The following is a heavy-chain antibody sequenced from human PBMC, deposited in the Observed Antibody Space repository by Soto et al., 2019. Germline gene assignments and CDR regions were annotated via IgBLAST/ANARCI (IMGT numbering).Heavy chain of an antibody. V-gene: IGHV3-23*01. CDR2: ISGSGGST. Sequence: GGSLRLSCAASGFTFSSYAMSWVRQAPGKGLEWVSAISGSGGSTYYADSVKGRFTISRDNSKNTLYLQMNSLRAEDTAVYYCAKLLQTWKQQLVRMGGYYFDYWGQGTLVTVSS. CDR3: AKLLQTWKQQLVRMGGYYFDY. J-gene: IGHJ4*02. CDR1: GFTFSSYA. D-gene: IGHD6-13*01.